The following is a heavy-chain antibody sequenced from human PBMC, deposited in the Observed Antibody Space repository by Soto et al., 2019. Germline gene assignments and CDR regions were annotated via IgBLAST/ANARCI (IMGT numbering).Heavy chain of an antibody. Sequence: QVQLVESGGGVVQPGRSLRLSCAASGFTFSSYAMHWVRQAPGKGLEWVAVISYDGSNKYYADSVKGRFTISRDNSKNTLYLQMNSLRAEDTAVYYCARARAGYCSGGSCYMWLFVFDYWGQGTLGTVSS. CDR3: ARARAGYCSGGSCYMWLFVFDY. CDR1: GFTFSSYA. D-gene: IGHD2-15*01. CDR2: ISYDGSNK. J-gene: IGHJ4*02. V-gene: IGHV3-30-3*01.